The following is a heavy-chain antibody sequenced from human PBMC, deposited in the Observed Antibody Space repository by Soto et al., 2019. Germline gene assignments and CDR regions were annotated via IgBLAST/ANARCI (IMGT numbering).Heavy chain of an antibody. Sequence: SETLSLTCTVSGDSIRSGEQYWSWIRQPPGKGLEWIGYIYYSGSTYYNPSLKSRVTLSVDTSKNQFSLELTSVTAADTDVYFCAGVDILHVYGWMDVWDQGTTVTVSS. J-gene: IGHJ6*02. CDR2: IYYSGST. CDR3: AGVDILHVYGWMDV. V-gene: IGHV4-30-4*01. D-gene: IGHD3-9*01. CDR1: GDSIRSGEQY.